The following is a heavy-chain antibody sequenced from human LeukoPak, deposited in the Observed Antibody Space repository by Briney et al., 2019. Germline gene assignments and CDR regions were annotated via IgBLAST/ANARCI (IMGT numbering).Heavy chain of an antibody. V-gene: IGHV3-30-3*01. D-gene: IGHD6-13*01. J-gene: IGHJ5*02. Sequence: GGSLRLSCAASGFTFSTYAMHWVRQAPGKGLEWVAVISYDGSNKYYADSVKGRFTISRDNSKNTLYLQMNSLRAEDTAVYYCARGGQQLVRVDWFDPWGQGTLVTVSS. CDR2: ISYDGSNK. CDR1: GFTFSTYA. CDR3: ARGGQQLVRVDWFDP.